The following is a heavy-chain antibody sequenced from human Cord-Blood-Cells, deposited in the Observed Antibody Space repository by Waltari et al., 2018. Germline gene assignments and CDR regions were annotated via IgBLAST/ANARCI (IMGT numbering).Heavy chain of an antibody. CDR1: GGSISSSSYY. D-gene: IGHD5-12*01. CDR3: ARQVATIRDAFDI. V-gene: IGHV4-39*01. J-gene: IGHJ3*02. Sequence: QLQLQESGPGLVKPSETLSLTCTVSGGSISSSSYYWGWIRQPPGKGLEWIGSIYYSGSTYYNPSLKSRVTISVDPSKNQFSLKLSSVTAADTAVYYCARQVATIRDAFDIWGQGTMVTVSS. CDR2: IYYSGST.